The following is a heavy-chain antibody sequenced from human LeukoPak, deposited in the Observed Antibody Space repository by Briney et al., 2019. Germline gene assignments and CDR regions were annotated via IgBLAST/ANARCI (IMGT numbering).Heavy chain of an antibody. CDR3: ASSTYYYDSSGYDY. Sequence: ASVKVSCKVSGYTFTDYYMHWVQQAPGKGLEWMGLVDPEDGETIYAEKFQGRVTITADESTSTAYMELSSLRSEDTAVYYCASSTYYYDSSGYDYWGQGTLVTVSS. D-gene: IGHD3-22*01. V-gene: IGHV1-69-2*01. J-gene: IGHJ4*02. CDR2: VDPEDGET. CDR1: GYTFTDYY.